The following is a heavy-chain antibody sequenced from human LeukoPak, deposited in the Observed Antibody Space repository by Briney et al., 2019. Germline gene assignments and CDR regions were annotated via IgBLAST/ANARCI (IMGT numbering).Heavy chain of an antibody. CDR3: ANFYGDYGY. V-gene: IGHV3-23*01. J-gene: IGHJ4*02. D-gene: IGHD4-17*01. CDR2: ISGSGGST. CDR1: GFTLSSYW. Sequence: QAGGSLRLSCAASGFTLSSYWMHWVRHAPGKGLEWVSTISGSGGSTYYADSVQGRFTISRDNSKNTLSLQMNSLRAEDTAVYYCANFYGDYGYWGQGTLVTVSS.